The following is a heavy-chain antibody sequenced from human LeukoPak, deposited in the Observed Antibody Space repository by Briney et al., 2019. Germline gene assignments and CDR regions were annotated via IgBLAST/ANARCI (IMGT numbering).Heavy chain of an antibody. V-gene: IGHV3-33*01. CDR3: ARDDPRYRGDYYTGMDV. Sequence: GGSLRLSCEASGFIFSHHGMHWVRQAPGKGLEWVAVIWYDESNRYYADSVKGRFTISRDNSQNTSYLQMNRLGAEDTGVYYCARDDPRYRGDYYTGMDVWGQGTTVTVSS. CDR1: GFIFSHHG. CDR2: IWYDESNR. D-gene: IGHD3-3*01. J-gene: IGHJ6*02.